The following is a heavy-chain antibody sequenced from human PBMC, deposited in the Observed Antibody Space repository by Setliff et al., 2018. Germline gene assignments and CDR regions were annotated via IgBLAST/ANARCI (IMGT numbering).Heavy chain of an antibody. J-gene: IGHJ5*02. CDR2: IYTSGST. CDR1: GGSISSGSYY. CDR3: ARDQFTFWSGPRWFDP. Sequence: NPSETLSLTCTVSGGSISSGSYYWTWIRQPAGEGLEWIGHIYTSGSTNYNPSLKSRVTISVDTSKNQFSLKLSSVTAADTAVYYCARDQFTFWSGPRWFDPWGQGTLVTVSS. D-gene: IGHD3-3*01. V-gene: IGHV4-61*09.